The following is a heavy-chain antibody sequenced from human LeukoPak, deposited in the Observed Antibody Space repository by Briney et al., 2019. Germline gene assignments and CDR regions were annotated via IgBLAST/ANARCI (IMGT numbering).Heavy chain of an antibody. CDR2: ISGSGGST. CDR1: GFTFSSYA. J-gene: IGHJ4*02. V-gene: IGHV3-23*01. CDR3: AKDLSYNHGATKDY. D-gene: IGHD1-1*01. Sequence: GGSLRLSCAASGFTFSSYAMSWVRQAPGKGLEWVSGISGSGGSTYYADSVKGRFTISRDNSKNTLYLQMNSLRAEDTAVYYCAKDLSYNHGATKDYWGQGTLVTVSS.